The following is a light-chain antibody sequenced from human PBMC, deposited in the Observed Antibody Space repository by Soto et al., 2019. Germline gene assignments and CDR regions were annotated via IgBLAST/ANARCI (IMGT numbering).Light chain of an antibody. V-gene: IGKV3-20*01. Sequence: EIVLTQSPDTLSLSPGERATLSCRASQSVRRSTLAWYPHTPGQAPRLLIYVASRRATGIPARFSGSGSGTEFTLTITRLEPEDFAVYYCQQHGSGPWTFGQGTKVEIK. J-gene: IGKJ1*01. CDR2: VAS. CDR3: QQHGSGPWT. CDR1: QSVRRST.